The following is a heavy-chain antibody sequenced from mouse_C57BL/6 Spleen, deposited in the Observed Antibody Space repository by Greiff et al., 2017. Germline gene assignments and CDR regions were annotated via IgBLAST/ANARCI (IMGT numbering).Heavy chain of an antibody. CDR3: VRHLLDYAMDY. V-gene: IGHV10-1*01. J-gene: IGHJ4*01. D-gene: IGHD2-10*01. CDR2: IRSKSNNYAT. CDR1: GFSFNTYA. Sequence: EVKLMESGGGLVQPKGSLKLSCAASGFSFNTYAMNWVRQAPGKGLEWVARIRSKSNNYATYYADSVKDRFTISRDDSESMLYLQMNNLKTEDTAMYYWVRHLLDYAMDYWGQGTSVTVSS.